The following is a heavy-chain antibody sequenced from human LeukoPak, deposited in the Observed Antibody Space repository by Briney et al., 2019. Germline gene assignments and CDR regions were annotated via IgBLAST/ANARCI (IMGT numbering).Heavy chain of an antibody. CDR1: GGSINSSSYY. CDR3: ARVGLGYYYYMDV. D-gene: IGHD3/OR15-3a*01. J-gene: IGHJ6*03. V-gene: IGHV4-39*01. CDR2: IYYSGST. Sequence: SETLSLTCTVSGGSINSSSYYWGWIRQPPGKGLEWIGSIYYSGSTYYNPSLKSRVTISVDTSKNQFSLKLSSVTAADTAVYYCARVGLGYYYYMDVWGKGTTVTVSS.